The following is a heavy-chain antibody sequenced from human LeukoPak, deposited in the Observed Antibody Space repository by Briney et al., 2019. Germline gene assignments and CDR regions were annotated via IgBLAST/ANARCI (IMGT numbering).Heavy chain of an antibody. CDR3: ASITELPRRIYNWFDP. CDR2: INHSGST. Sequence: PSETLSLTCAVYGGSFSGYYWSWIRQPPGKGLEWIGEINHSGSTNYNPSLKSRVTISVDTSKNQFSLKLSSVTAADTAVYYCASITELPRRIYNWFDPWGQGTLVTVPS. CDR1: GGSFSGYY. J-gene: IGHJ5*02. D-gene: IGHD1-26*01. V-gene: IGHV4-34*01.